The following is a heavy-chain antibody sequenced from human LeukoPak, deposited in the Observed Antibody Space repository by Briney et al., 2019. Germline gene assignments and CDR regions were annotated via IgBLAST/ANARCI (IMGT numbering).Heavy chain of an antibody. D-gene: IGHD3-10*01. CDR3: ARVRGELYTDY. CDR2: ISYDGSNK. V-gene: IGHV3-30*03. J-gene: IGHJ4*02. CDR1: GFTFSSYG. Sequence: PGRSLRLSCAASGFTFSSYGMHWVRQAPGKGLEWVAVISYDGSNKYYADSVKGRFTISRDNSKNTLYLQMNSLRAEDTAVYYCARVRGELYTDYWGQGTLVTVSS.